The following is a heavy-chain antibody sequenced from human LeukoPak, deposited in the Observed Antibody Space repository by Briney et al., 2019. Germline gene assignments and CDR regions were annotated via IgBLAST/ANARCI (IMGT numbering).Heavy chain of an antibody. CDR3: TKYSSVIELGYYYGMDV. D-gene: IGHD5-18*01. V-gene: IGHV3-15*01. J-gene: IGHJ6*02. CDR1: GFTFSNAW. Sequence: GGSLRLSCAASGFTFSNAWMSWVRQAPGKGLEWVGRIKSKTDGGTADYAAPVKGRFTISRDESKNTLYLQMNSLKTEDTAVYYCTKYSSVIELGYYYGMDVWGQGTTVTVSS. CDR2: IKSKTDGGTA.